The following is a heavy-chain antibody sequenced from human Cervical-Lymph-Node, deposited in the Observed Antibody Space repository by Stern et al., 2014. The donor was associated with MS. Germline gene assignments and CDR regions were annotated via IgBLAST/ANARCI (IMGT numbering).Heavy chain of an antibody. CDR1: GGSISSGGHY. V-gene: IGHV4-31*03. Sequence: VQLVESGPGLVKPSQTLSLTCTVSGGSISSGGHYWSWIRQHQGKGLEWSGYIYCSGGTFYNPSLKSRVSISLDTSKNQFSLKLSSVTAADTAVYYCASRWSGTYYGQNWFDPWGQGTLVTVSS. D-gene: IGHD1-26*01. CDR2: IYCSGGT. J-gene: IGHJ5*02. CDR3: ASRWSGTYYGQNWFDP.